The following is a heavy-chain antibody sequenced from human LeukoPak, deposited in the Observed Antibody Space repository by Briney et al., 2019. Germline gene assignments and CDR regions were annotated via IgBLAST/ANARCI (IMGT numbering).Heavy chain of an antibody. V-gene: IGHV3-9*01. CDR2: ISWNSGSI. Sequence: GGSLRLSCAASGFTFADYAMHWVRQAPGKGLEWVSGISWNSGSIGYADSVKGRFTISRDNSKNTLYLQMNSLRAEDTALYYCAKGPFRPNNIVRTSGRPYYFDYWGQGTLVTVSS. CDR1: GFTFADYA. D-gene: IGHD5-12*01. CDR3: AKGPFRPNNIVRTSGRPYYFDY. J-gene: IGHJ4*02.